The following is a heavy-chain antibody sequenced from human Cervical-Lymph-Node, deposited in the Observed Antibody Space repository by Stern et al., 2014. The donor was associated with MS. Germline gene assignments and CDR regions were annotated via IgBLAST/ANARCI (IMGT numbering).Heavy chain of an antibody. CDR3: ARESIVAFNWIDS. V-gene: IGHV3-30*04. D-gene: IGHD6-6*01. CDR2: TSYDGRNN. Sequence: QVQLVQSGGGVVQPGRSLRLSCAASGFSFSSYAMNWVRQAPGKGLEWVALTSYDGRNNDYADSAKGRFTISRDNSKNTLYLQMNSLRIEDTAVYYCARESIVAFNWIDSWGQGTLVTVTS. J-gene: IGHJ5*01. CDR1: GFSFSSYA.